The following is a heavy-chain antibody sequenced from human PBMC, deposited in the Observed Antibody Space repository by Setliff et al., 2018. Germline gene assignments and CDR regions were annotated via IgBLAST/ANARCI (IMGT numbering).Heavy chain of an antibody. CDR3: ARESRFGYSGYDCAFDY. D-gene: IGHD5-12*01. Sequence: PSETLSLTCSLELGSFTGYYWGWIRQSPGKELEWIGGISHSANKYYNPSFRTGVTISVDMSKNQFFLNLDSVPAADTALYYCARESRFGYSGYDCAFDYWGQGMRVTVSS. CDR2: ISHSANK. V-gene: IGHV4-34*01. CDR1: LGSFTGYY. J-gene: IGHJ4*02.